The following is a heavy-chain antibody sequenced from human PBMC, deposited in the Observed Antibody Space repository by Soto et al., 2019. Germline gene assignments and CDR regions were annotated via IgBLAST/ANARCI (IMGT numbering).Heavy chain of an antibody. CDR2: ISGSGGST. CDR1: GFTFISYA. CDR3: AKDKTGYSSSWFPGNWFDP. V-gene: IGHV3-23*01. Sequence: PGGSLRLSCAASGFTFISYAMSWVRQAPGKGLEWVSAISGSGGSTYYADSVKGRFTISRDNSKNTLYLQMNSLRAEDTAVYYCAKDKTGYSSSWFPGNWFDPWGQGTLVTVSS. J-gene: IGHJ5*02. D-gene: IGHD6-13*01.